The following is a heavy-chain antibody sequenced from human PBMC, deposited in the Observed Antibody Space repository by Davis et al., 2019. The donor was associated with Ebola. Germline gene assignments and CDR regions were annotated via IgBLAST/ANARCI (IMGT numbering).Heavy chain of an antibody. J-gene: IGHJ3*02. CDR1: GGSITSHY. Sequence: PSETLSLTCTVSGGSITSHYWSWIRQPPGKGLESIGYIYYSGSTNYNPSLKSQVTISVDKSKNQSSLKLSSVTAADTAVYYCARTYGDYAMGAFDIWGQGTMVTVSS. D-gene: IGHD4-17*01. CDR3: ARTYGDYAMGAFDI. V-gene: IGHV4-59*11. CDR2: IYYSGST.